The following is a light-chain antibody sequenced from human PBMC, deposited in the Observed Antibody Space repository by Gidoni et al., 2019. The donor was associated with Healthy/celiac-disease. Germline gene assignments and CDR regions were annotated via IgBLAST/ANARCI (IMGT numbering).Light chain of an antibody. CDR3: QAWDSSTANVV. Sequence: SYELTQPPSMSVSPGQTASITCSGDKLGDKYACWYQQKQGQSPVLVIYQDSKRPSGIPERFSGSNSGNTATLTISGTQAMDEADYYCQAWDSSTANVVFGGGTKLTVL. CDR2: QDS. CDR1: KLGDKY. V-gene: IGLV3-1*01. J-gene: IGLJ2*01.